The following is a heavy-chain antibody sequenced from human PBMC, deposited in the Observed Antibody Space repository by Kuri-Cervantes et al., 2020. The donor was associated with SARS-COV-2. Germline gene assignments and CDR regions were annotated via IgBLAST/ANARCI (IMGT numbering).Heavy chain of an antibody. Sequence: GSLRLSCTVSGGSISSYYWSWIRQPPGKGLEWIGYIYYSGSTNYNPSLKSRVTISVDTSKNQFSLKLSSVTAADTAVYYCAREGQTYYYGSGSYRIFDYWGQGTLVTVSS. CDR1: GGSISSYY. CDR2: IYYSGST. V-gene: IGHV4-59*12. CDR3: AREGQTYYYGSGSYRIFDY. J-gene: IGHJ4*02. D-gene: IGHD3-10*01.